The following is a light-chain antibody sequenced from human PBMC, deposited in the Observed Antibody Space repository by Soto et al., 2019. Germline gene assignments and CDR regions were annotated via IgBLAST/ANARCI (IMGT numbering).Light chain of an antibody. Sequence: QSALTQPASVSGSPGQSITISCTGTSSVFGASDYVSWYQHHPGRAPKLVIYDVTTRPSGVSNRFSGSKSGNTASLTISGLRAEDEADYYCSSYTSSSTSVVFGGGTKLTVL. CDR3: SSYTSSSTSVV. CDR1: SSVFGASDY. V-gene: IGLV2-14*03. CDR2: DVT. J-gene: IGLJ2*01.